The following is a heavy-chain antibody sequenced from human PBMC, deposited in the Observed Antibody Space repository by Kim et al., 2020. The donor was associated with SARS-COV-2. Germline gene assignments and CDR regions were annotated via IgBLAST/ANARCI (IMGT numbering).Heavy chain of an antibody. CDR1: GFTFSGYA. D-gene: IGHD3-3*02. CDR3: EKAVNISFFSPGDY. J-gene: IGHJ4*02. Sequence: GGSLRLSCTASGFTFSGYAMPCFRLAPGKGLEWVSVISGKDTTTFYADSVKGRFFISRDNSKNTLYLQMNSLRPEDTAFYFCEKAVNISFFSPGDYWGQG. CDR2: ISGKDTTT. V-gene: IGHV3-23*01.